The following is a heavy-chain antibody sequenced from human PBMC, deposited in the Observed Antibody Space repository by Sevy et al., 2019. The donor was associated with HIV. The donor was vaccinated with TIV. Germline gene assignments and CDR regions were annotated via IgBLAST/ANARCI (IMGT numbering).Heavy chain of an antibody. CDR1: GFTFSSYW. J-gene: IGHJ3*02. CDR3: ARDVLLRAGAFDI. D-gene: IGHD3-10*01. V-gene: IGHV3-7*03. Sequence: GGSLRLSCAASGFTFSSYWMSWVRQAPGKGLEWVANIKQDGSEKYYMDSVKGRFTISRDNAKNSLYLQMNSLRAEDTAVYYCARDVLLRAGAFDIWGQGTMVTVSS. CDR2: IKQDGSEK.